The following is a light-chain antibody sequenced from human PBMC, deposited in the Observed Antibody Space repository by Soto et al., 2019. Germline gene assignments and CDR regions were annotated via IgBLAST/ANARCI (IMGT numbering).Light chain of an antibody. J-gene: IGKJ1*01. CDR3: QQYNKWPPTWT. V-gene: IGKV3-15*01. CDR2: AAS. Sequence: EILMTQSPATLSVSPGERATLSCRASQSVSSNLAWSQQKPGQAPRLLIYAASTRATGIPARFSGSGSGTEFTLTINSLQSEDSAVYYCQQYNKWPPTWTFGQGTKVEI. CDR1: QSVSSN.